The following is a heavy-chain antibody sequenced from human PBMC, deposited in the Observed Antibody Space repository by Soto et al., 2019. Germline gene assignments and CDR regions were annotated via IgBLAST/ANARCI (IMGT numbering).Heavy chain of an antibody. CDR3: ARDGLSSSWQIRLPRDEYFQH. Sequence: GGSLRLSCAASGFTFSSYSMNWVRQAPGKGLEWVSYISSSSSTIYYADSVKGRFTISRDNAKNSLYLQMNSLRAEDTAVYYCARDGLSSSWQIRLPRDEYFQHWGQGTLVTVSS. J-gene: IGHJ1*01. V-gene: IGHV3-48*01. CDR1: GFTFSSYS. CDR2: ISSSSSTI. D-gene: IGHD6-13*01.